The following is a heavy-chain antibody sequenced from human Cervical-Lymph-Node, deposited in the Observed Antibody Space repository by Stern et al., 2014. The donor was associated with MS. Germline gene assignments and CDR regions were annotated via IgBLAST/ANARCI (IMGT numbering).Heavy chain of an antibody. CDR3: AARYSSNWYDYYYGLDV. CDR1: GFTFSSSA. D-gene: IGHD6-13*01. J-gene: IGHJ6*02. Sequence: QLGQSGPEVKKPGTSVKVSCKASGFTFSSSAVHWVRQARGLRLEWIGWIVAGSGNTNYAQKFQERVSITRDMSTSTAYMELSSLRSEDTAVYYCAARYSSNWYDYYYGLDVWGQGTTVTVSS. V-gene: IGHV1-58*01. CDR2: IVAGSGNT.